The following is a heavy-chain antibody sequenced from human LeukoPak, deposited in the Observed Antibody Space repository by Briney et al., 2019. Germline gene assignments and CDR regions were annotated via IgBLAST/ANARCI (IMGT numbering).Heavy chain of an antibody. V-gene: IGHV3-23*01. CDR1: GFTFSSYA. CDR2: ISGSGGST. Sequence: GGSLRLSCAASGFTFSSYAMSWVRQAPGKGLEWVSAISGSGGSTYYADSVKGRFTTSRDNSKNTLYLQINRLRADHTAVYYCAKDPNLYYYYGMDVWGQGTTVTVSS. CDR3: AKDPNLYYYYGMDV. J-gene: IGHJ6*02. D-gene: IGHD1-14*01.